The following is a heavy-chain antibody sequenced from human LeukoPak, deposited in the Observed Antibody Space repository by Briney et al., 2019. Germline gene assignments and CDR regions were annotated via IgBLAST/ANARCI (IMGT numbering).Heavy chain of an antibody. D-gene: IGHD6-13*01. J-gene: IGHJ1*01. V-gene: IGHV1-3*01. CDR1: GYTFTSYA. CDR3: ARPGIAAAAPVAEYFQH. Sequence: ASVKVSCKASGYTFTSYAVHWVRQAPGQRLEWMGWINAGNGNTKYSQKFQGRVTITRDTSASTAYMELSSLRSEDTAVYYCARPGIAAAAPVAEYFQHWGQGTLVTVSS. CDR2: INAGNGNT.